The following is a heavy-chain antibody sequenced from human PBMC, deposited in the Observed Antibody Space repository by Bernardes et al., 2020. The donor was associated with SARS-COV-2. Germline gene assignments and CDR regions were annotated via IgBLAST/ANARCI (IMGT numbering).Heavy chain of an antibody. Sequence: GRSLRLSCAASGFTLSFYAMSWVRQAPGKGLQWVAAISGGGGTTYYTDSVKGRFTISRDNSRNALYLQMNSLGADDTAVDYCAKPYSTGWYELDAWGQGTLVTVSS. J-gene: IGHJ4*02. D-gene: IGHD6-19*01. CDR1: GFTLSFYA. CDR3: AKPYSTGWYELDA. V-gene: IGHV3-23*01. CDR2: ISGGGGTT.